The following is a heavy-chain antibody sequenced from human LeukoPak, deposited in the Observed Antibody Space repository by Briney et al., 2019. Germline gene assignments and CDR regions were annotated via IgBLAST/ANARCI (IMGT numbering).Heavy chain of an antibody. V-gene: IGHV3-30-3*01. D-gene: IGHD3-3*01. CDR2: ISYDGSNK. CDR3: ARDDSGLYYDFWSGYTDY. Sequence: PGRSLRLSCAASGFTFSSYAMHWVRQAPGKGLEWVAVISYDGSNKYYADSVKGRFTNSRDNSKNTLYLQMNSLRVEDTAVYYCARDDSGLYYDFWSGYTDYWGQGTLVTVST. J-gene: IGHJ4*02. CDR1: GFTFSSYA.